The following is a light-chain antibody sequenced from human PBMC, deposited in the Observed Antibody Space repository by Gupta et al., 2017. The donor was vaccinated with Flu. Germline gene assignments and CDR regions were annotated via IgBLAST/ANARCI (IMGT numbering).Light chain of an antibody. CDR1: KLGNKY. CDR2: QDN. CDR3: QTWASTIAA. J-gene: IGLJ2*01. Sequence: SSGDKLGNKYVSWYQQKPGQSLVVVIYQDNQLPSGIPARFSGSSSGNTATLTISGTQAADEADYYCQTWASTIAAFGGGTKLTVL. V-gene: IGLV3-1*01.